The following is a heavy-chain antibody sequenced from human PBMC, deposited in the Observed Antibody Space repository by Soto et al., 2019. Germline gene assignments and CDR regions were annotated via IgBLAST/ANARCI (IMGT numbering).Heavy chain of an antibody. CDR1: GFTFSNYA. Sequence: EVQLLESGGGLVQPGGSLRLSCAASGFTFSNYAMSWVRQAPGKGLEWVSTISSSGGSTYYADSVKGRFTISRDNSKNSLYLQINSLRAEDTAVYYCAKSPHDYSHDYWGQGALVTVSS. CDR2: ISSSGGST. J-gene: IGHJ4*02. D-gene: IGHD4-17*01. V-gene: IGHV3-23*01. CDR3: AKSPHDYSHDY.